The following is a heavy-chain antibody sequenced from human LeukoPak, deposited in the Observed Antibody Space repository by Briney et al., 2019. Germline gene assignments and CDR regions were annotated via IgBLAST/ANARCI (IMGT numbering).Heavy chain of an antibody. V-gene: IGHV3-23*01. D-gene: IGHD1-26*01. CDR1: GFTVSSNY. CDR3: AKVPARDGSYYGQTYFDY. J-gene: IGHJ4*02. CDR2: ISGSGDNT. Sequence: GGSLRLSCAASGFTVSSNYMSWVRQAPGKGLEWVSVISGSGDNTYYADSVKGRFTISRDNSKSTLYLQLNSLRAEDTAVYYCAKVPARDGSYYGQTYFDYWGQGTLVTVSS.